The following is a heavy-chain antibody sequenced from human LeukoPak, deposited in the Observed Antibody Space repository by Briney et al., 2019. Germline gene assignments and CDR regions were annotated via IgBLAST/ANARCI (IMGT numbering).Heavy chain of an antibody. Sequence: GGSLRLSCAASGFTFSDYYMSWIRQAPGKGLEWVSYISSSGSTIYYADSVKGRFTISRDNAKNSLYLQMNSLRAEDTAVYYCARAGGFWSRSDDWFGPWGQGTLVTVSS. CDR3: ARAGGFWSRSDDWFGP. J-gene: IGHJ5*02. D-gene: IGHD3-3*01. V-gene: IGHV3-11*04. CDR2: ISSSGSTI. CDR1: GFTFSDYY.